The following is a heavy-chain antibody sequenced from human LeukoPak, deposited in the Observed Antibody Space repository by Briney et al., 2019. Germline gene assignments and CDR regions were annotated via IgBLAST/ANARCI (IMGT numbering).Heavy chain of an antibody. CDR3: AKESPLGTTLDY. J-gene: IGHJ4*02. CDR1: GFTFDDYA. CDR2: ISWNSGSI. D-gene: IGHD4-11*01. V-gene: IGHV3-9*01. Sequence: GGSLRLSCAASGFTFDDYAMHWVRQAPGKGLEWVSGISWNSGSIGYADSVMGRFTISRDNAKNSLYLQMNSLRAEDTALYYCAKESPLGTTLDYWGQGTLVTVSS.